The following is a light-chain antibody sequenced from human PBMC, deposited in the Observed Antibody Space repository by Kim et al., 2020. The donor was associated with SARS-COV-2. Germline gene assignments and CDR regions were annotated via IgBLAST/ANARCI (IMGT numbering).Light chain of an antibody. CDR2: GAS. CDR1: QTTDSRF. V-gene: IGKV3-20*01. J-gene: IGKJ2*01. CDR3: QHYGTSYYT. Sequence: LSPGEGATLSCRTSQTTDSRFLAWYQQKSGQPPSLLIYGASRRATSIPDRFSGSGSGTDFTLTISRLEPEDFAVYFCQHYGTSYYTFGQGTKLEIK.